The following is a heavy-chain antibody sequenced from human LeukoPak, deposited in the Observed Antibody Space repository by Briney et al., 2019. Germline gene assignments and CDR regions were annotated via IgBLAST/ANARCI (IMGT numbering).Heavy chain of an antibody. CDR1: GFTFSSYW. J-gene: IGHJ4*02. D-gene: IGHD6-13*01. CDR2: IRQDGSEK. V-gene: IGHV3-7*01. Sequence: GGSLRLSCAASGFTFSSYWVSWVRQAPGKGLEWVADIRQDGSEKYYVDSVKGRFTISRDNAKNSLYLQMNSLRAEDTAVYFCARGRFLIGGGGAAADTPTYYSDYWGQGTLVTVSS. CDR3: ARGRFLIGGGGAAADTPTYYSDY.